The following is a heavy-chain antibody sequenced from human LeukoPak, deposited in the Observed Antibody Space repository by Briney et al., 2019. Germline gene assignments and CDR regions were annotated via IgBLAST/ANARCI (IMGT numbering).Heavy chain of an antibody. Sequence: ASVKVSCKASGYTFTSYGISWVRQAPGQGLEWMGWISAYNGNTNYAQKLQGRVTMTTDTSTSTACMELRSLRSDDTTVYYCARGSAGYSSRPDAFDIWGQGTMVTVSS. J-gene: IGHJ3*02. CDR2: ISAYNGNT. CDR1: GYTFTSYG. V-gene: IGHV1-18*01. CDR3: ARGSAGYSSRPDAFDI. D-gene: IGHD6-13*01.